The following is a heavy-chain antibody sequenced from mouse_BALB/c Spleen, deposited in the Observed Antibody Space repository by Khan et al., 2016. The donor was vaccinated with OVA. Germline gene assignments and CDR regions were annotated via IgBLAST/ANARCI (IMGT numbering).Heavy chain of an antibody. Sequence: VQLQQSGPELMKPGASVKISCKASGYSFTSYYIHWVKQSHGKSLERIGYIDPFNGGTSYNQKFKGKATLTLDKSSSTAYLHLSSLTSEDSAVYFCARGGLGLRAYAMDYWGQGTSVTVSS. CDR3: ARGGLGLRAYAMDY. J-gene: IGHJ4*01. D-gene: IGHD3-1*01. V-gene: IGHV1S135*01. CDR2: IDPFNGGT. CDR1: GYSFTSYY.